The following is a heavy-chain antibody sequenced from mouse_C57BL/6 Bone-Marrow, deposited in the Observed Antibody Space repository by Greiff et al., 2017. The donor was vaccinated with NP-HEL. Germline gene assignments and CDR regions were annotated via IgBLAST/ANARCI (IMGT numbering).Heavy chain of an antibody. CDR2: IDPEDGET. CDR1: GFNIKDYY. J-gene: IGHJ2*01. CDR3: ASLLPHFDY. V-gene: IGHV14-2*01. Sequence: VQLKESGAELVKPGASVKLSCTASGFNIKDYYMHWVKQRTEQGLEWIGRIDPEDGETKYVPKFQGKATITADTSSNTAYLQLSSLTSEDTAVYYCASLLPHFDYWGQGTTLTVSS. D-gene: IGHD2-1*01.